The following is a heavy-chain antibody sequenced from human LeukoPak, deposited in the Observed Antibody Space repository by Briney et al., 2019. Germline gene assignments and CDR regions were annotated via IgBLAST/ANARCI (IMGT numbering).Heavy chain of an antibody. V-gene: IGHV4-61*02. J-gene: IGHJ6*03. Sequence: SETLSLTCTVSGGSISSGSYFWNWIRQPAGKGLEWIGRIYRSGSTNYNPSLKSRVTISVDTSKNQFSLKVNSVTAADTAVYYCARGRYYDSSGYRPYYYYYYMDVWGKGTTVTVSS. CDR2: IYRSGST. CDR3: ARGRYYDSSGYRPYYYYYYMDV. CDR1: GGSISSGSYF. D-gene: IGHD3-22*01.